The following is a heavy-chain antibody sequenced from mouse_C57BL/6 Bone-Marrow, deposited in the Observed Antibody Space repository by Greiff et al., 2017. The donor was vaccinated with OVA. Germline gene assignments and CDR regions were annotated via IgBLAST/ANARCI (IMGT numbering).Heavy chain of an antibody. CDR2: IYPGGGYT. CDR1: GYTFTHYW. CDR3: ARGYYYGSSHYYAMDY. Sequence: VQLQQSGAELVRPGTSVKMSCKASGYTFTHYWIGWAKQRPGHGLEWIGDIYPGGGYTNYNEKFKGKATLTADKSSSTAYMQFSSLTSEDSAIYYCARGYYYGSSHYYAMDYWGQGTSVTVSS. V-gene: IGHV1-63*01. J-gene: IGHJ4*01. D-gene: IGHD1-1*01.